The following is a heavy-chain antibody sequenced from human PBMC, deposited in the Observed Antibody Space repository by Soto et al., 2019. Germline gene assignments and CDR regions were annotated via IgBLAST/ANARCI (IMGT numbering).Heavy chain of an antibody. CDR1: GFTFSSYS. CDR3: AKVPRYCSGGSCFGGYFDY. J-gene: IGHJ4*02. Sequence: GGSLRLSCAASGFTFSSYSMNWVRQAPGKGLEWVSYISSSSSTTYYADSVKGRFTISRDNAKNTLYLQMNSLRAEDTAVYYCAKVPRYCSGGSCFGGYFDYWGQGTLVTVSS. D-gene: IGHD2-15*01. V-gene: IGHV3-48*01. CDR2: ISSSSSTT.